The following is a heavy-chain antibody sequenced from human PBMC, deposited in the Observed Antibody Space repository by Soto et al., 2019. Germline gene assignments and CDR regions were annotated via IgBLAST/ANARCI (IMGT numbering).Heavy chain of an antibody. Sequence: EVQLVESGGGLVKPGGSLRLSCAASGFTFTNAWMNWVRQTPGQGLEWVGRIRSKADGGTTDYAATVKGRFSISREDSXXXXXXXXXXXXXXXXXXXXXAXTKGGTNTFGVWGQGTMVILSS. CDR3: AXTKGGTNTFGV. V-gene: IGHV3-15*07. CDR1: GFTFTNAW. CDR2: IRSKADGGTT. D-gene: IGHD1-1*01. J-gene: IGHJ3*01.